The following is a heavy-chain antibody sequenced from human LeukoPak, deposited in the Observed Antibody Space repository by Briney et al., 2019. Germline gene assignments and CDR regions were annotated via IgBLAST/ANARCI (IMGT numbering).Heavy chain of an antibody. CDR2: ISGSGGST. Sequence: GASLRPSRAASAFTFSSYAMSRVRQAPGQGLEWVSDISGSGGSTYYADSVKGRFTISRDNSKNTLYLQMNSLRAEDTAVYYCAKTASGPPLNGRFDYWGQGTLVTVSS. J-gene: IGHJ4*02. CDR1: AFTFSSYA. V-gene: IGHV3-23*01. CDR3: AKTASGPPLNGRFDY. D-gene: IGHD1-26*01.